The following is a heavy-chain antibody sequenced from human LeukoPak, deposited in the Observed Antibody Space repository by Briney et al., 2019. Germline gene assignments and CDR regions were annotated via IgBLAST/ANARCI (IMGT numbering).Heavy chain of an antibody. D-gene: IGHD3-16*02. Sequence: GGSLRLSCAASGFTFSDYYMTWVRQAPGQGLEWVARIKSKTDGETTDYAAPVKGRFTISRDDSKNTLYLQMNSLKTEDTAVYYCTTDYYDYVWGSYRPDYWGQGTLVTVSS. J-gene: IGHJ4*02. CDR3: TTDYYDYVWGSYRPDY. CDR1: GFTFSDYY. CDR2: IKSKTDGETT. V-gene: IGHV3-15*01.